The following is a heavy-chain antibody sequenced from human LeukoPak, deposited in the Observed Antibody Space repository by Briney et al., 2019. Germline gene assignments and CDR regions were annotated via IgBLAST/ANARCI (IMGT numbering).Heavy chain of an antibody. CDR1: GFTFSTFA. CDR2: ISGSGGST. Sequence: PGGSLRLSCAASGFTFSTFAMIWVRQPPGKGLEWVSAISGSGGSTYYAASVKGRFTISRDNSKNTLNLQMNSLRAEDTAVYYCANLLWFGELLDPEGAFDIWGQGTMVTVSS. V-gene: IGHV3-23*01. CDR3: ANLLWFGELLDPEGAFDI. J-gene: IGHJ3*02. D-gene: IGHD3-10*01.